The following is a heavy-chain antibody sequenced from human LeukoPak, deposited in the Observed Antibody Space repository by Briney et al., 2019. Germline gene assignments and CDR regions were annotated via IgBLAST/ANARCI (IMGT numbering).Heavy chain of an antibody. V-gene: IGHV4-4*07. J-gene: IGHJ3*02. CDR2: IYSSATT. CDR3: ARGRYCTATICGGGDAFDI. Sequence: TSQTLSLTCTVGGGSISTYYWSWLRQPAGKGLEWIGRIYSSATTNLNPSLKSRVTLSIDASKNQVSLRLSSVTAADTAVYYCARGRYCTATICGGGDAFDIWGQGTVVTVSS. D-gene: IGHD2-8*02. CDR1: GGSISTYY.